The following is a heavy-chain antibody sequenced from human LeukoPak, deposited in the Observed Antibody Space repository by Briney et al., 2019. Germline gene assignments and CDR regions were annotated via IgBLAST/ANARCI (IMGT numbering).Heavy chain of an antibody. J-gene: IGHJ4*02. CDR2: VNLQGST. CDR1: GFTFSNAC. Sequence: GSLRLSCAASGFTFSNACMIWVRQAPGKGLEWIGEVNLQGSTNYNPSLMGRVAISVDTSENHISLQLTSVTAADTAVYYCAREGGPYRPLDYSGQGTLVTVSS. V-gene: IGHV4-34*01. CDR3: AREGGPYRPLDY.